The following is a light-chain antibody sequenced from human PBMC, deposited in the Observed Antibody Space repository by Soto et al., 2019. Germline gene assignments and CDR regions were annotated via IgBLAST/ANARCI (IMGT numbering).Light chain of an antibody. J-gene: IGLJ1*01. V-gene: IGLV2-14*01. Sequence: QSALTQPASVSGSPGQSITISCTGTSSDVGRYNYVSWYQQHPGKAPKLIIFEVSNRPSGVSNRFSGSKSGNTASLTISGLQAEDEGDYYCQSYDSSLSGYVFGTGTKLTVL. CDR2: EVS. CDR3: QSYDSSLSGYV. CDR1: SSDVGRYNY.